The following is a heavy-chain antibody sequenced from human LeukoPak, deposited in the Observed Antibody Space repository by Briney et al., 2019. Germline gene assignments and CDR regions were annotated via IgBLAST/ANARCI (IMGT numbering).Heavy chain of an antibody. CDR3: ARDGASGYLADY. V-gene: IGHV1-2*02. CDR1: VYTLTCYY. D-gene: IGHD3-3*01. CDR2: INPNSGGT. Sequence: ASVKVSCKASVYTLTCYYMHWVRQAPGQGLEWMGWINPNSGGTNYAQKFQGRVTMTRDTSISTAYMELSRLGSDDTAVYYCARDGASGYLADYWGQGTLVTVSS. J-gene: IGHJ4*02.